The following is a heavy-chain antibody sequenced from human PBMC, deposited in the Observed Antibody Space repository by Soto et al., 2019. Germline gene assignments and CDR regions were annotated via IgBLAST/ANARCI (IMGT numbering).Heavy chain of an antibody. Sequence: ASVKVSCKASGYIFSNYYIHWVRQAPGQGLEWMGIINPSGSSTRYAQKFQGRVTMTRDTSSSTVYMELSSLRLEDTAVYYCARDVGDSGSHWFDPWGQGSLVTVSS. CDR2: INPSGSST. D-gene: IGHD1-26*01. CDR1: GYIFSNYY. V-gene: IGHV1-46*01. J-gene: IGHJ5*02. CDR3: ARDVGDSGSHWFDP.